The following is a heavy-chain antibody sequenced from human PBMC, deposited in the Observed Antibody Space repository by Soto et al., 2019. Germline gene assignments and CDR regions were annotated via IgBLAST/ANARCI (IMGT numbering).Heavy chain of an antibody. D-gene: IGHD1-26*01. CDR2: ISAYNGNT. J-gene: IGHJ4*02. CDR1: GYTFTSYG. Sequence: QVQLVQSGAEVKKPGASVKVSCKDSGYTFTSYGISWVRQAPGQGHEWMGWISAYNGNTNYAQKLQGRVTITTDTPTSTAHMELSSLRSDDSAVYYCARDELHSGSYYEAHYWGQGTLDTVSS. V-gene: IGHV1-18*01. CDR3: ARDELHSGSYYEAHY.